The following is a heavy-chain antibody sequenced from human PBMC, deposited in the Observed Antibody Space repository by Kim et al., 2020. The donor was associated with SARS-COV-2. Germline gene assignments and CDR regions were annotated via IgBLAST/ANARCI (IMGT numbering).Heavy chain of an antibody. D-gene: IGHD1-26*01. CDR3: ARPGSGSYSSHFDY. CDR2: ISYDGSNK. J-gene: IGHJ4*02. CDR1: GFTFSSYA. Sequence: GGSLRLSCAASGFTFSSYAMHWVRQAPGKGLEWVAVISYDGSNKYYADSVKGRFTISRDNSKNTLYLQMNSLRAEDTAVYYCARPGSGSYSSHFDYWGQG. V-gene: IGHV3-30-3*01.